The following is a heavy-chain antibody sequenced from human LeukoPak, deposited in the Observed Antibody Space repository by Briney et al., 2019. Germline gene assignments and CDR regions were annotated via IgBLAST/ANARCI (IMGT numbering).Heavy chain of an antibody. CDR3: ARASMVGATIKGGSDY. D-gene: IGHD1-26*01. CDR1: GYTFNGYH. CDR2: MNPNSGDT. V-gene: IGHV1-2*02. J-gene: IGHJ4*02. Sequence: GASVKVSCKASGYTFNGYHMHWVRQAPGQGLEWMGWMNPNSGDTNYAQKFQGRVTMTRDTSISTAYMELSTLKSDDTAVYYCARASMVGATIKGGSDYWGQGTLVTVSS.